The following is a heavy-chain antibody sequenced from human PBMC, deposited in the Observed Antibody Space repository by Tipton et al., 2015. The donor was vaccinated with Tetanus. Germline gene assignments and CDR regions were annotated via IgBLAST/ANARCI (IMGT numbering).Heavy chain of an antibody. CDR1: GFNFSTNS. J-gene: IGHJ6*02. CDR3: AKYDSSGFGGYYGLDV. D-gene: IGHD3-22*01. Sequence: SLRLSCVGSGFNFSTNSMNWVRQAPGKGLEWIAYISSGSSIIFYADAVRGRFFISRDNTKNSLSLQMNSLKDDDTAVYYCAKYDSSGFGGYYGLDVWGQGTTVTVS. V-gene: IGHV3-48*02. CDR2: ISSGSSII.